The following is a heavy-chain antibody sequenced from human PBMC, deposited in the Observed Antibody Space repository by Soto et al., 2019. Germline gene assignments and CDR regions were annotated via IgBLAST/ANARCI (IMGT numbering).Heavy chain of an antibody. J-gene: IGHJ4*02. CDR1: GYSFSRYD. Sequence: ASVNVSCKASGYSFSRYDVSWVRMNNGQGLEWMGWMNPNSGNTGYAQKFQGRVTMTRNTSISTAYMELSSLRSEDTAVYYCARGLDYGDYSKQQQGAYWGQGSLVTGSS. CDR3: ARGLDYGDYSKQQQGAY. D-gene: IGHD4-17*01. CDR2: MNPNSGNT. V-gene: IGHV1-8*01.